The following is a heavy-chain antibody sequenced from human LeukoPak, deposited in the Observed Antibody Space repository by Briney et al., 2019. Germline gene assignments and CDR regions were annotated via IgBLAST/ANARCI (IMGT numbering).Heavy chain of an antibody. V-gene: IGHV1-3*01. D-gene: IGHD4-17*01. J-gene: IGHJ5*02. CDR3: ARQSIYYGDYGGFDP. CDR1: GYTFTSYY. CDR2: INAGNGNT. Sequence: ASVKVSCKASGYTFTSYYMHWVRQAPGQRLEWMGWINAGNGNTKYSQKFQGRVTITRDTSASTAYMELSSLRSEDTAVYYCARQSIYYGDYGGFDPWGQGTLVTVSS.